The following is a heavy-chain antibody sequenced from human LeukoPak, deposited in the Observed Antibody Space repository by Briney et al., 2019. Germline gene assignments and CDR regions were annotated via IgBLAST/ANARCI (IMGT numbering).Heavy chain of an antibody. Sequence: GSLSLSCAASGFTFTTYWMHWVRQAPGKGLVWVSHINSDGSTTSYADSVKGRFTISRDHSKNTLYLQMNSLRAEDTAEYYCARGLYGSGTYPGHYFDYWGQGTLVTVSS. V-gene: IGHV3-74*01. D-gene: IGHD3-10*01. CDR3: ARGLYGSGTYPGHYFDY. J-gene: IGHJ4*02. CDR2: INSDGSTT. CDR1: GFTFTTYW.